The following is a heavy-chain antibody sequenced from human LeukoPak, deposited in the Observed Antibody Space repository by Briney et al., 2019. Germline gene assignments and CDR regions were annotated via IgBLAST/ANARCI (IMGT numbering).Heavy chain of an antibody. CDR1: GFTFSSYW. J-gene: IGHJ5*02. CDR2: IKQDGSEK. V-gene: IGHV3-7*05. Sequence: PGRSLRLSCAASGFTFSSYWMSWVRQAPGKGLEWVANIKQDGSEKYYVDSVKGRFTISRDNAKNSLYLQMNIMRADDTAVYYCARANSSSWYGGWFDPWGQGTLVTVSS. CDR3: ARANSSSWYGGWFDP. D-gene: IGHD6-13*01.